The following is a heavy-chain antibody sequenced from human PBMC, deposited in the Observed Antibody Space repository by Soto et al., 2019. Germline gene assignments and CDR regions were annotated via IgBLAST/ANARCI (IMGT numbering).Heavy chain of an antibody. CDR2: IYYSGST. J-gene: IGHJ4*02. CDR3: ARDLLAQGYFDY. V-gene: IGHV4-59*01. Sequence: PSETLSLTCTVSGGSIGSYYWSWIRQPPGKGLEWIGYIYYSGSTNYNPSLKSRVTISVDTSKNQFSLKLSSVTAADTAVYYCARDLLAQGYFDYWGQGTLVTVSS. D-gene: IGHD3-3*02. CDR1: GGSIGSYY.